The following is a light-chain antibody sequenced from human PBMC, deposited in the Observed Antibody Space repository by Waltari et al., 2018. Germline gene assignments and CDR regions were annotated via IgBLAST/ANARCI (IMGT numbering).Light chain of an antibody. CDR3: LQYGSSPWT. V-gene: IGKV3-20*01. CDR1: QSISSNY. J-gene: IGKJ1*01. CDR2: GAS. Sequence: EIVLTQSPGTLSLSPGERVTLSCRASQSISSNYLAWYQQKPGQAPRLLLYGASNRATGIPNRFSGSGSGTAFSLTVSRLEPEDLAVYYCLQYGSSPWTFGRGTKVEIK.